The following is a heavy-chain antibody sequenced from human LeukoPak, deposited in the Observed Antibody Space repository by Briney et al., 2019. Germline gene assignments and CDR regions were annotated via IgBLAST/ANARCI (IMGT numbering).Heavy chain of an antibody. CDR1: GGSISSYY. D-gene: IGHD3-22*01. CDR2: IYYSGST. CDR3: ARARDSGYYYDSSGYYYFDY. J-gene: IGHJ4*02. Sequence: SETLSLTCTVSGGSISSYYWSWIRQPPGKGLEWIGYIYYSGSTYYNPSLKSRVTISVDTSKNQFSLKLSSVTAADTAVYYCARARDSGYYYDSSGYYYFDYWGQGTLVTVSS. V-gene: IGHV4-59*08.